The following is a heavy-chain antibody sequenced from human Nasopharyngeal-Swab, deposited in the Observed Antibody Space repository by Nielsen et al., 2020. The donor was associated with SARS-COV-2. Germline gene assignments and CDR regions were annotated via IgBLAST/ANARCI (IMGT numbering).Heavy chain of an antibody. CDR3: ARDLAVAEYRGDYFDY. J-gene: IGHJ4*02. D-gene: IGHD6-19*01. CDR2: MWYDGSNK. Sequence: WIRQPPGKGLEWVAVMWYDGSNKYYADSVKGRFTISRDNSKNTLYLQMNSLRAEDTAVYYCARDLAVAEYRGDYFDYWGQGTLVTVSS. V-gene: IGHV3-33*01.